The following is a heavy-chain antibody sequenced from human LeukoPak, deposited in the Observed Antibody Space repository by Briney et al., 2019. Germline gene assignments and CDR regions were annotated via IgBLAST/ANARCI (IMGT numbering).Heavy chain of an antibody. CDR1: GGTFSSYA. CDR2: IIPIFGTA. CDR3: ANEDVEYSSSSYFDY. J-gene: IGHJ4*02. Sequence: PRASVKVSCKASGGTFSSYAISWVRQAPGQGLEWMGRIIPIFGTANYAQKFQGRVTITTDESTSTAYMELSSLRSEDTAVYYSANEDVEYSSSSYFDYWGQGTLVTVSS. V-gene: IGHV1-69*05. D-gene: IGHD6-6*01.